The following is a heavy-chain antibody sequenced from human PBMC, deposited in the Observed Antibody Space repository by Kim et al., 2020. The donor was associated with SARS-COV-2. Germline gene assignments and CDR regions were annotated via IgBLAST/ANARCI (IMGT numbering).Heavy chain of an antibody. CDR3: AREGYCSSTSCYLRAFDI. CDR2: IWYDGSNK. Sequence: GGSLRLSCAASGFTFSSYGMHWVRRAPGKGLEWVAVIWYDGSNKYYADSVKGRFTISRDNSKNTLYLQMNSLRAEDTAVYYCAREGYCSSTSCYLRAFDIWGQGTMVTVSS. CDR1: GFTFSSYG. J-gene: IGHJ3*02. D-gene: IGHD2-2*01. V-gene: IGHV3-33*01.